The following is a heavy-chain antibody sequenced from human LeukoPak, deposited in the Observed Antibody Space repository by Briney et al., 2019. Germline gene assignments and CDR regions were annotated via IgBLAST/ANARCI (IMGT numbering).Heavy chain of an antibody. CDR2: VSYDGSHK. D-gene: IGHD1-26*01. Sequence: QSGGSLRLSCAASGFTFSSYSLHWVRQAPGKGLEWVAVVSYDGSHKYYADSVKGRFTISRDNSNNTHYLQMNSLRAEDTAVYYCARDAAFLYGWERGGNQFDYWGQGTLVTVSS. V-gene: IGHV3-30*04. J-gene: IGHJ4*02. CDR3: ARDAAFLYGWERGGNQFDY. CDR1: GFTFSSYS.